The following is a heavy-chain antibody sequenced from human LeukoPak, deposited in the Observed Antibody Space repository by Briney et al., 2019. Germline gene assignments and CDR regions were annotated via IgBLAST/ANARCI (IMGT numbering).Heavy chain of an antibody. J-gene: IGHJ4*02. V-gene: IGHV3-21*01. CDR3: ASGAAGYSYGYWGDY. CDR1: GFTFSSYS. D-gene: IGHD5-18*01. CDR2: ISSSSSYI. Sequence: GGSLRLSCAASGFTFSSYSMNWVRQAPGKGLEWVSSISSSSSYIYYADSVKGRFTISRDNAKNSLYLQMNSLRAEDTAVYYCASGAAGYSYGYWGDYWGQGTLVTVSS.